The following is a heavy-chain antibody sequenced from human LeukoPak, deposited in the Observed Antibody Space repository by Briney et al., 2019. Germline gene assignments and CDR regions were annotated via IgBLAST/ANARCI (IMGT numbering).Heavy chain of an antibody. CDR2: IYYSGST. D-gene: IGHD6-19*01. J-gene: IGHJ4*02. V-gene: IGHV4-39*01. Sequence: SETLSLTCTVSGGSISSSSYYWGWIRQPPGKGLEWIGSIYYSGSTYYNPSLKSRVTISVDTSKNQFSLKLSSMTAADTAVYYCARPGYSSGWAIDYWGQGTLVTVSS. CDR3: ARPGYSSGWAIDY. CDR1: GGSISSSSYY.